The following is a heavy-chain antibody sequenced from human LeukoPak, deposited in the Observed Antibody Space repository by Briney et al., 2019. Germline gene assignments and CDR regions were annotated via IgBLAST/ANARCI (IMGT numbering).Heavy chain of an antibody. J-gene: IGHJ4*02. CDR1: GYTFTSYD. V-gene: IGHV1-8*01. Sequence: ASVKVSCKASGYTFTSYDINWVRQATGQGLEWMGWMSPNSGNTGYAQKFQGRVTMTRNTSISTAYMELSSLRSEDTAVYYCARGPYYYDSSGYLPDDYWGQGTLVTVSS. CDR2: MSPNSGNT. CDR3: ARGPYYYDSSGYLPDDY. D-gene: IGHD3-22*01.